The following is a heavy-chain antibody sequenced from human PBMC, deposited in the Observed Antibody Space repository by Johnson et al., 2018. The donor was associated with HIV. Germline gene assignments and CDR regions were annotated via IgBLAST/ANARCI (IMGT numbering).Heavy chain of an antibody. V-gene: IGHV3-11*04. CDR1: GFIFSDYC. J-gene: IGHJ3*02. Sequence: QVQLVESGGGVVQPGRSLSLSCAASGFIFSDYCMSWIRQAPGKGLEWVSYISSSGDTTYYADSVKGRFTISRDNSKNTLYLQMNSLRAEDTAVYYCARGDFWSGYPDAFDIWGQGTMVTVSS. CDR2: ISSSGDTT. CDR3: ARGDFWSGYPDAFDI. D-gene: IGHD3-3*01.